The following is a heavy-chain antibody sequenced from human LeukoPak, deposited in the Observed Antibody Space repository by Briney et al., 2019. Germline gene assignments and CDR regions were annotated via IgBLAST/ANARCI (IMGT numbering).Heavy chain of an antibody. CDR3: TTELVWFGVLAH. CDR1: GFTASIYY. CDR2: IKSKTDGGTT. D-gene: IGHD3-10*01. Sequence: PGGSLRLSCAASGFTASIYYMTWVRQAPGKGLEWVGRIKSKTDGGTTDYAAPVKDRFTISRDDSKSTLYLQMNSLQTEDTGVYYCTTELVWFGVLAHWGQGTLATVPS. V-gene: IGHV3-15*01. J-gene: IGHJ4*02.